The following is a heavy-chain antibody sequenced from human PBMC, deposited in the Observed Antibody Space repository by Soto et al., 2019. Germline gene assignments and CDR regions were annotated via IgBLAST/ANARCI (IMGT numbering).Heavy chain of an antibody. CDR2: MSHSGGT. Sequence: SETLSLTCTVSGGSFTTDYWSWIRQPPGKGLEWIGEMSHSGGTHFNPSLKSRVIISVDTSKNQFSLKMSSVTAADTALYYCARVERGTATTVVDAFDIWGPGTMVTVSS. CDR1: GGSFTTDY. J-gene: IGHJ3*02. V-gene: IGHV4-34*01. CDR3: ARVERGTATTVVDAFDI. D-gene: IGHD1-1*01.